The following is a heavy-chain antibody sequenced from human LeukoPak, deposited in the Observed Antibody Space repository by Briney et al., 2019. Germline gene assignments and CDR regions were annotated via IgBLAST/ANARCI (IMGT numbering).Heavy chain of an antibody. D-gene: IGHD3-16*02. CDR1: GFTFSSYG. CDR2: ISSSSSTI. CDR3: ARVKAYNDYVWGSYRTSWVFDY. J-gene: IGHJ4*02. V-gene: IGHV3-48*01. Sequence: PGGSLRLSCAASGFTFSSYGMTWVRQAPGKGLEWVSYISSSSSTIYYADSVKGRFTISRDNAKNSLYLQLNSLRAEDTAVYYCARVKAYNDYVWGSYRTSWVFDYWGQGTLVTVSS.